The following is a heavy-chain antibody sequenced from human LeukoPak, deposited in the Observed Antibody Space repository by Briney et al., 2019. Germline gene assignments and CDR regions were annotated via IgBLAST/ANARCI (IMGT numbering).Heavy chain of an antibody. J-gene: IGHJ5*02. CDR1: GGSFSGYY. D-gene: IGHD3-22*01. CDR3: AGVNYYDSSGYYISSGWFDP. CDR2: IYYSGST. Sequence: SETLSLTCAVYGGSFSGYYWGWIRQPPGKGLEWIGSIYYSGSTYYNPSLKSRVTISVDTSKNQFSLKLSSVTAADTAVYYCAGVNYYDSSGYYISSGWFDPWGQGTLVTVSS. V-gene: IGHV4-39*01.